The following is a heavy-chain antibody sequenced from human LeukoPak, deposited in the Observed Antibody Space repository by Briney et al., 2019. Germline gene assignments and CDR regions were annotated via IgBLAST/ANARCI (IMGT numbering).Heavy chain of an antibody. CDR1: GFAFNSYS. Sequence: GGSLRLSCAASGFAFNSYSMNWVRQAPGKGLEWVASITTSSTYMHYADSVKGRFTISRDNAKNSLYLQMNSLRAEDTAVYYCTGYCSGDSCFTAGYWGQGTLVTVSS. D-gene: IGHD2-15*01. CDR2: ITTSSTYM. J-gene: IGHJ4*02. V-gene: IGHV3-21*04. CDR3: TGYCSGDSCFTAGY.